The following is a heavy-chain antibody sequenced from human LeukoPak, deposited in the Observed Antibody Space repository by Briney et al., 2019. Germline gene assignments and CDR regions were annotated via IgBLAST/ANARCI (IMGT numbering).Heavy chain of an antibody. CDR2: INHSGST. V-gene: IGHV4-34*01. CDR1: GGSFSGYY. CDR3: ASEAYYYDSSGYYKY. D-gene: IGHD3-22*01. Sequence: SETLSLTCAVYGGSFSGYYWSWIRQPPGKGLEWIGEINHSGSTNYNPSLRSRVTISVDTSKNQFSLKLSSVTAADTAVYYCASEAYYYDSSGYYKYWGQGTLVTVSS. J-gene: IGHJ4*02.